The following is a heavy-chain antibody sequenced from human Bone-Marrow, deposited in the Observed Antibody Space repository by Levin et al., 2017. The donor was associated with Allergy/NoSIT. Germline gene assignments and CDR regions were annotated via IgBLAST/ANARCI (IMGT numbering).Heavy chain of an antibody. CDR2: IWSDGGKK. V-gene: IGHV3-33*01. Sequence: GGSLRLSCEASEFTFSIYGMHWVRQAPGKGLEWVALIWSDGGKKYYADSVKGRFTVSRDNSKNTLFLQMNSLRDEDTAVYYCARWGGYGTGWQFDYWGQGIPVTVSS. CDR3: ARWGGYGTGWQFDY. D-gene: IGHD6-19*01. J-gene: IGHJ4*02. CDR1: EFTFSIYG.